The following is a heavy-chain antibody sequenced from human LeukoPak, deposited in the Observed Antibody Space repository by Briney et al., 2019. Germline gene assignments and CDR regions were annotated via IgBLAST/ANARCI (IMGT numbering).Heavy chain of an antibody. CDR1: GFSFSTFG. CDR2: IRNDGSKK. J-gene: IGHJ4*02. CDR3: GRDSLGGDY. V-gene: IGHV3-33*08. Sequence: GGSLRLSCAASGFSFSTFGMHWARRAPGKGLEWVAVIRNDGSKKFYAESVKGRFTISRDNSQNTLYLQMNRLRAEDTAVYYCGRDSLGGDYWGQGTLVTVSS. D-gene: IGHD3-16*01.